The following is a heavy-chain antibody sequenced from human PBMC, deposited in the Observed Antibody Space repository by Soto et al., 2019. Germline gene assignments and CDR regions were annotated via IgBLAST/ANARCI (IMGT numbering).Heavy chain of an antibody. CDR1: GYTFTSYY. V-gene: IGHV1-46*01. Sequence: GASVKVSCKASGYTFTSYYMHWVRQAPGQGLEWMGIINPSGGSTSYAQKFQGRVTMTRDTSTSTVYMELSSLRSEDTAVYYCARTRPDEGVVVAAIANFDYWGQGTLVTVSS. CDR3: ARTRPDEGVVVAAIANFDY. CDR2: INPSGGST. D-gene: IGHD2-15*01. J-gene: IGHJ4*02.